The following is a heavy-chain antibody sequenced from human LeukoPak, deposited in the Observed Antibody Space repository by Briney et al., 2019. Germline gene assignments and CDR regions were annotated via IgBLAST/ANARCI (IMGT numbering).Heavy chain of an antibody. J-gene: IGHJ4*02. CDR3: ARQYSGSLRE. Sequence: PSETLSLTCTVSGGSISSSSYYWGWIRQPPGKGLEWIGSSYYSGSTYYNPSLKSRVTISIDTSKNQLSLKLSSVTAADTAVYYCARQYSGSLREWGQGTLVTVSS. CDR2: SYYSGST. V-gene: IGHV4-39*01. CDR1: GGSISSSSYY. D-gene: IGHD1-26*01.